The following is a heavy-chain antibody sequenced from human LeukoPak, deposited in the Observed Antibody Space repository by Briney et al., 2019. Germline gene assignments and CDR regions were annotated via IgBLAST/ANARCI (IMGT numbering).Heavy chain of an antibody. CDR1: GFAFSSYG. J-gene: IGHJ4*02. Sequence: GRSLRLSCAASGFAFSSYGMHWVSQDPGKGLEWVSAISGSGVSTYYADSVKGRFTISRDTSKNTLYLQMNSLRAEDTAVYYCAKWRVSSGCDYWGQGTLVTVSS. V-gene: IGHV3-23*01. CDR3: AKWRVSSGCDY. D-gene: IGHD6-19*01. CDR2: ISGSGVST.